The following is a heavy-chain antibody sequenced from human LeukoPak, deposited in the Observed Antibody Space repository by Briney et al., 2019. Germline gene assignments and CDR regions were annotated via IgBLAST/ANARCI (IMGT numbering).Heavy chain of an antibody. Sequence: SETLSLTCAVYGGSSSGYYWSWIRQPPGKGLEWIGEINHSGSTNYNPSLKSRVTISVDTSKNQFSLKLSSVTAADTAVYYCARARGAVAGYFDFWGQGTLVTVSS. J-gene: IGHJ4*02. CDR1: GGSSSGYY. CDR2: INHSGST. D-gene: IGHD6-19*01. CDR3: ARARGAVAGYFDF. V-gene: IGHV4-34*01.